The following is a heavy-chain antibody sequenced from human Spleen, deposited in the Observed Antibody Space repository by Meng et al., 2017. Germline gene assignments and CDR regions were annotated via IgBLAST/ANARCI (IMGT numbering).Heavy chain of an antibody. J-gene: IGHJ4*02. CDR2: INTDGSST. Sequence: GGSLRLSCAASGFTFSDYWMHWVRQAPGKGLVWVSRINTDGSSTSYADSVKGRFTISRDNAKNTLYLQMNSLKSEDTAMYYCARPTGTTYPDYWGQGTLVT. CDR3: ARPTGTTYPDY. V-gene: IGHV3-74*01. D-gene: IGHD1-1*01. CDR1: GFTFSDYW.